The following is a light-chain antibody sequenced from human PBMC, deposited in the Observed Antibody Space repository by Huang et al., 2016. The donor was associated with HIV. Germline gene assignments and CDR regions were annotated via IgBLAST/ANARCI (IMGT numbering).Light chain of an antibody. J-gene: IGKJ4*01. CDR3: QQYNDWPPLT. V-gene: IGKV3-15*01. CDR2: DAS. Sequence: EIEMTQSPATLSVSPGERATLSCRASHSVDSDLAWYQQQPGQAPRLLIYDASTRATGSSGKFNGTGSGTEFSLSITNLQSEDFAVYYCQQYNDWPPLTFGGGTKVEI. CDR1: HSVDSD.